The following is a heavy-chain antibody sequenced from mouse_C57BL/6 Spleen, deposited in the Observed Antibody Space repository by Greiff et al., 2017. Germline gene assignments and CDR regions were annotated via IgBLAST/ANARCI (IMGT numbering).Heavy chain of an antibody. Sequence: AASGFTFSDYYMYWVRQTPEMRLEWVAYISNGGGSTYYPDTVKGRFTISRDNAKNTLYLQMRRLKSEDTAMYYCARGYYGSSYWYIDVWGTGTTVTVSS. CDR1: GFTFSDYY. CDR2: ISNGGGST. J-gene: IGHJ1*03. V-gene: IGHV5-12*01. CDR3: ARGYYGSSYWYIDV. D-gene: IGHD1-1*01.